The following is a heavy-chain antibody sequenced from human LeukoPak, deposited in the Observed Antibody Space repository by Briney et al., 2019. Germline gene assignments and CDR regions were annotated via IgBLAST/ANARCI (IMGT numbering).Heavy chain of an antibody. V-gene: IGHV3-7*01. J-gene: IGHJ6*03. CDR2: IKQDGSEK. D-gene: IGHD2-2*02. CDR3: ARNTAAIVLRYFYFYMDV. Sequence: GGSLRLSCAASGFTFSSYWMVWVRQAPGKGLEWVASIKQDGSEKYYVDSMKGRFTISRDNAKNSLYLQMNSLRAEDTAVYYCARNTAAIVLRYFYFYMDVWGKGTTVTVSS. CDR1: GFTFSSYW.